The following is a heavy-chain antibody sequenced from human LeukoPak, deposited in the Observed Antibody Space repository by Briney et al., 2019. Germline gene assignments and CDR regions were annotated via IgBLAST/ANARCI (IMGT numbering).Heavy chain of an antibody. CDR1: GYTFTSYG. V-gene: IGHV1-18*01. CDR3: ARGSGSSWYPAYYSTEYYFDY. D-gene: IGHD6-13*01. Sequence: ASAKVSCKASGYTFTSYGISWVRQAPGQGLEWMGWISAYNGNTNYAQKLQGRVTMTTDTSTSTAYMELRSLRSDDTAVYYCARGSGSSWYPAYYSTEYYFDYWGQGTLVTVSS. CDR2: ISAYNGNT. J-gene: IGHJ4*02.